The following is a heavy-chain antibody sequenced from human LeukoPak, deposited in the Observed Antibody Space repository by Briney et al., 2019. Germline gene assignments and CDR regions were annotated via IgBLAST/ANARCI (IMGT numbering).Heavy chain of an antibody. D-gene: IGHD2-15*01. CDR1: GYSFTSYW. CDR2: IYPGDSDT. CDR3: ARHSRVSGLTGY. Sequence: KYGESLKIYCQTSGYSFTSYWIGWVRQMPGEGLEWMGFIYPGDSDTRYSPSFQGQVTISADKSISSAYLQWSSLKASDTGIYYCARHSRVSGLTGYWGQGTLVTVSS. J-gene: IGHJ4*02. V-gene: IGHV5-51*01.